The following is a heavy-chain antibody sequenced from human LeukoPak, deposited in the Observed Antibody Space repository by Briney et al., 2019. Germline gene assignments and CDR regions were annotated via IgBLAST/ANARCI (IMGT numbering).Heavy chain of an antibody. CDR1: GFTFGDYA. CDR3: TRDLKAGNRGY. Sequence: GGSLRLSCTASGFTFGDYAVSWFRQAPGKGLEWVGFIGGTIYGGTTQYAASVKGRFTISRDDSKSIAYLQMNSLKTEDTAVYYCTRDLKAGNRGYWGQGTLVTVSS. V-gene: IGHV3-49*03. CDR2: IGGTIYGGTT. J-gene: IGHJ4*02. D-gene: IGHD6-19*01.